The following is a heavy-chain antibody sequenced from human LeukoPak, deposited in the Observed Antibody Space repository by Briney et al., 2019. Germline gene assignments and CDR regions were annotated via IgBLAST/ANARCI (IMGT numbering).Heavy chain of an antibody. CDR2: ISSSSRYI. D-gene: IGHD3-10*01. CDR3: ARGNSHAFDI. CDR1: GFTFSSYS. Sequence: PGGSLRLSCAASGFTFSSYSINWVRQAPGKGLEWVSSISSSSRYIYYADSVKGRFTISRDNAKNSLYLQMNSLRVEDTAVYYCARGNSHAFDIWGQGTMVTVSS. J-gene: IGHJ3*02. V-gene: IGHV3-21*01.